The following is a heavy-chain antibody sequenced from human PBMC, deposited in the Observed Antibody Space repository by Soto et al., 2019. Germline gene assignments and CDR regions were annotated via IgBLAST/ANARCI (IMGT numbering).Heavy chain of an antibody. D-gene: IGHD3-10*01. CDR2: ISSSSYTI. Sequence: PGGSLRLSCTASGFTFNTYNMNWVRQAPGKGLEWVSYISSSSYTIKYADSVEGRSTVSRDNGKKSLYLQMNSLRDEDTAVYFCAREISLSAGSYFDYWGQGTLVTVSS. V-gene: IGHV3-48*02. CDR3: AREISLSAGSYFDY. CDR1: GFTFNTYN. J-gene: IGHJ4*02.